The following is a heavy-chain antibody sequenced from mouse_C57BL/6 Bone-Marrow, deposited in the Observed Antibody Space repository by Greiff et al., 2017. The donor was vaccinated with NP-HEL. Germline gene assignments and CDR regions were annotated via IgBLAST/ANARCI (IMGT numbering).Heavy chain of an antibody. CDR3: ARGNYGY. D-gene: IGHD2-1*01. CDR1: GYTFTSYW. V-gene: IGHV1-69*01. CDR2: IDPSDSYT. J-gene: IGHJ2*01. Sequence: QVQLQQPGAELVMPGASVKLSCKASGYTFTSYWMHWVKQRPGQGLEWIGEIDPSDSYTNYNQKFKGKATLTVDKSSSTAYMQLSSLTSEDSAVSYCARGNYGYWGQGTTLTVSS.